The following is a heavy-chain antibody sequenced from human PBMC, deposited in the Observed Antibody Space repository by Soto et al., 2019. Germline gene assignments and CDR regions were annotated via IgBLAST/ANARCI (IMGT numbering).Heavy chain of an antibody. CDR1: GDSISGDTYF. CDR2: MFYRGST. CDR3: VRHVREFSGPGRYDFFEY. J-gene: IGHJ4*02. Sequence: SETLSLTCTVSGDSISGDTYFWGWIRQPPGKGLEWIGNMFYRGSTYYNPSLKSRVSVVVDTSKNQFPLRLSSMTAADTAVYYYVRHVREFSGPGRYDFFEYWGQGIQVT. D-gene: IGHD3-16*01. V-gene: IGHV4-39*01.